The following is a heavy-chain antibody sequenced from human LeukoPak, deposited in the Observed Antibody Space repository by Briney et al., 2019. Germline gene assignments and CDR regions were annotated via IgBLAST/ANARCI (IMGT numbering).Heavy chain of an antibody. Sequence: SVKVSCKASGGTFISYAMSWVRQAPGQGLEWMGGIIPIFGTANYAQKFQGRVTITADESTSTAYMELSSLRSEDTAVYYCAKTYYDILTGYYFGWFDPWGQGTLVTVSS. D-gene: IGHD3-9*01. CDR3: AKTYYDILTGYYFGWFDP. CDR2: IIPIFGTA. CDR1: GGTFISYA. J-gene: IGHJ5*02. V-gene: IGHV1-69*13.